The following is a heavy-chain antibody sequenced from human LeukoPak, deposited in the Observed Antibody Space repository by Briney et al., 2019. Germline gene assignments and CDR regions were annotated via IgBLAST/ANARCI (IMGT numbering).Heavy chain of an antibody. D-gene: IGHD3-10*01. Sequence: SETLSLTCAVYGGSFSGYYWSWIRQPPGKGLEWIGGINHSGSTNYNPSLKSRVTISVDTSKNQFSLKLSSVTAADTAVYYCARQPSWYYYGSGTSPRYYYYYMDVWGKGTTVTISS. CDR2: INHSGST. V-gene: IGHV4-34*01. CDR1: GGSFSGYY. CDR3: ARQPSWYYYGSGTSPRYYYYYMDV. J-gene: IGHJ6*03.